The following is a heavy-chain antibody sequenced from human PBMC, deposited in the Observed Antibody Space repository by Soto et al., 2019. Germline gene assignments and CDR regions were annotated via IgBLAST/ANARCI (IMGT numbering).Heavy chain of an antibody. V-gene: IGHV3-23*01. CDR3: AKVGSSSLCHNSYCDY. CDR2: ISSTGST. J-gene: IGHJ4*02. D-gene: IGHD2-2*01. Sequence: EVQLLESGGGLVQPGGSLRLSCAASGFTFSSYAMTWVRQAPGKGLEWLSVISSTGSTYFADSVKGRFTISRDNSKNTLSLQMHSRRVDDTAVYYCAKVGSSSLCHNSYCDYWGQGTLVTVSS. CDR1: GFTFSSYA.